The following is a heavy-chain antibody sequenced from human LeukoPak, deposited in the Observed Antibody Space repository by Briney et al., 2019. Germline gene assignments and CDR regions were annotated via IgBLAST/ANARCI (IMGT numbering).Heavy chain of an antibody. J-gene: IGHJ4*02. CDR3: ARDRWLGY. D-gene: IGHD5-12*01. Sequence: SETLSLTCTVSGGSLSTYYWSWIRQPPGKGLEWIACISYSGSTKYNPSLKSRVTISVDTSKNQLSLKLSSVTAADTAVYYCARDRWLGYWGQGTLVTVSS. V-gene: IGHV4-59*01. CDR1: GGSLSTYY. CDR2: ISYSGST.